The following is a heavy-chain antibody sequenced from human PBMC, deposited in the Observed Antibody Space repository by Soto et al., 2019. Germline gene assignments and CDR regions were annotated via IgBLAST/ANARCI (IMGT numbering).Heavy chain of an antibody. D-gene: IGHD4-17*01. CDR2: ISGSGGST. CDR1: GFTFSSYA. J-gene: IGHJ4*02. V-gene: IGHV3-23*01. Sequence: EVQLLESGGGLVQPGGSLRLSCAASGFTFSSYAMSWVRQAPGKGLEWVSSISGSGGSTYYSDSVKGRFTISRENSKNTLYMQMNSLRAEDTAVYYCAELERENGDYGFFDYWGQGPLVTVSS. CDR3: AELERENGDYGFFDY.